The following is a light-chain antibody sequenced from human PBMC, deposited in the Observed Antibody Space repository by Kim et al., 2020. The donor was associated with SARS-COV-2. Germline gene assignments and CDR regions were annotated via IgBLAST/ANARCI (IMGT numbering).Light chain of an antibody. CDR2: RDS. V-gene: IGLV3-9*01. Sequence: SYELTQPLSVSVALGQTARITCGGSNIGSKYVHWYQQKPGQAPVLVIYRDSNRPSGIPERFSGSNSGNTATLTISRAQAGAEADYYCKVWDSSTVVFGGG. J-gene: IGLJ2*01. CDR3: KVWDSSTVV. CDR1: NIGSKY.